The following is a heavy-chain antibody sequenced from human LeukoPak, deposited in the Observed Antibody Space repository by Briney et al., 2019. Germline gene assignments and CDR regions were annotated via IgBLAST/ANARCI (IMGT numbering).Heavy chain of an antibody. CDR1: GFTFSSYA. CDR2: ISGSGGST. CDR3: ATAYYDILTGYRYFDF. D-gene: IGHD3-9*01. V-gene: IGHV3-23*01. Sequence: PGGSLRLSCAASGFTFSSYAMSWVRQAPGKGLEWVSAISGSGGSTYYADSVKGRFTISRDNSKNTLYLQMNSLRAEDTAVYYCATAYYDILTGYRYFDFWGQGTLVTVSS. J-gene: IGHJ4*02.